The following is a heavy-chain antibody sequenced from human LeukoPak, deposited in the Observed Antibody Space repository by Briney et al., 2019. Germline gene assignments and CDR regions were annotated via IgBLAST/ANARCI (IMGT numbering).Heavy chain of an antibody. V-gene: IGHV4-30-2*03. J-gene: IGHJ4*02. CDR1: GGSISSGDYY. Sequence: SQTLSLTCTVSGGSISSGDYYWSWIRQPPGKGLEWIGSIYYSGSTYYNPSLKSRVTISVDTSKNQFSLKLSSVTAADTAVYYCASLPRITIFGVVHWGQGTLVTVSS. D-gene: IGHD3-3*01. CDR2: IYYSGST. CDR3: ASLPRITIFGVVH.